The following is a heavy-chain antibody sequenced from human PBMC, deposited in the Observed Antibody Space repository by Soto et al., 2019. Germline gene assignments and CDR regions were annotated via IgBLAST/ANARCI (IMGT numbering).Heavy chain of an antibody. Sequence: GASVKVSCKASGYTFTNYGISWVRQAPGQGLEWMGWISAYNGNTNYAQKLQGRVTMTTDTSTSTAYMELRSLRSDDTAVYYCARVRITIFGVVEYGMDVWGQGTTVTVSS. J-gene: IGHJ6*02. CDR3: ARVRITIFGVVEYGMDV. D-gene: IGHD3-3*01. V-gene: IGHV1-18*01. CDR2: ISAYNGNT. CDR1: GYTFTNYG.